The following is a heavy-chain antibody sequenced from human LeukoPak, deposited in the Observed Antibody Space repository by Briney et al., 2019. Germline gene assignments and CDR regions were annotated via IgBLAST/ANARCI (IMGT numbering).Heavy chain of an antibody. CDR1: GFTFNNFA. V-gene: IGHV3-23*01. J-gene: IGHJ5*02. CDR2: IGGGGVTT. CDR3: TKGGDSYGNPSS. Sequence: GGSLRLSCAASGFTFNNFAMNWVRQAPGKGLEWVSSIGGGGVTTIYAESVQGRFTVSRDNSKKTVSLQMNSLRAEDSAIYYCTKGGDSYGNPSSWGQGTLVIVSS. D-gene: IGHD3-10*01.